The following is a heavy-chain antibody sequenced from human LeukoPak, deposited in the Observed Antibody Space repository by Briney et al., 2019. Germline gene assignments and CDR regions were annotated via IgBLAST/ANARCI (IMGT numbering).Heavy chain of an antibody. CDR1: ASVFIPLN. CDR2: ISTSSNYI. D-gene: IGHD3-3*01. Sequence: GGSLRLSCSASASVFIPLNMNWFRQTPGKGLEWVSSISTSSNYIFYSDSVRGRFNISRDNTKNSLFLDMTTLRDEDTAVYYCASTIHGSTSDSEGYYPKWFDPWGQGTVVTVSS. CDR3: ASTIHGSTSDSEGYYPKWFDP. J-gene: IGHJ5*01. V-gene: IGHV3-21*01.